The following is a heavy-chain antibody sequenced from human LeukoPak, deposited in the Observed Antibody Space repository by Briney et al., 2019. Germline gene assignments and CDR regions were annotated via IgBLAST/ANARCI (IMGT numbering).Heavy chain of an antibody. CDR3: ARLLSQDGSGSYITRPLRFNWFDP. CDR1: GFTFSSYA. J-gene: IGHJ5*02. V-gene: IGHV3-23*01. Sequence: GGSLRLSCAASGFTFSSYAMSWVRQAPGKGLEWVSAISGSGGSTYYADSVKGRFTISRDNSKNTLYLQMNSLRAEDTAVYYCARLLSQDGSGSYITRPLRFNWFDPWGRGTLVTVSS. CDR2: ISGSGGST. D-gene: IGHD3-10*01.